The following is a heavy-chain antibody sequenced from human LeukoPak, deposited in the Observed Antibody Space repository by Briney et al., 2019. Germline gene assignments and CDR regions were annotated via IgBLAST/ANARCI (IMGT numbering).Heavy chain of an antibody. V-gene: IGHV1-24*01. CDR2: FDPEDVET. Sequence: ASVKVSYKVSGYTLTELSMHWVRQAPGKGLEWVGGFDPEDVETIYAQKFQGRVTMTEDPSTDTAYMELSGLRSEDTAVYYCATDDGSESYYNLGYYFDYWGQGTLVTVSS. D-gene: IGHD3-10*01. J-gene: IGHJ4*02. CDR1: GYTLTELS. CDR3: ATDDGSESYYNLGYYFDY.